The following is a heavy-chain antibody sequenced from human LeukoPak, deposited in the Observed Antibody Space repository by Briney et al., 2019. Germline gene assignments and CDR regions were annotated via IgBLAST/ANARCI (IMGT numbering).Heavy chain of an antibody. Sequence: GGSLRLSCAASGFTFSSYAMHWVRQAPGKGLEYVPAISSNGGSTYYANSVKGRFTISRDNSKNTLYLQMGSLRAEDMAVYYCASSPPTGTTWYFDLWGRGTLVTVSS. V-gene: IGHV3-64*01. D-gene: IGHD1-7*01. CDR1: GFTFSSYA. J-gene: IGHJ2*01. CDR3: ASSPPTGTTWYFDL. CDR2: ISSNGGST.